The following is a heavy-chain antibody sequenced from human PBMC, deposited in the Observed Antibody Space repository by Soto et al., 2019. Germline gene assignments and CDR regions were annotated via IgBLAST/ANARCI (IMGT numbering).Heavy chain of an antibody. CDR3: AKDRSSGWDMATRWFDP. D-gene: IGHD6-19*01. CDR2: ISGSGGST. V-gene: IGHV3-23*01. J-gene: IGHJ5*02. Sequence: PGGSLRLSCAASGFTFSSYAMSWVRQAPGKGLEWVSAISGSGGSTYYSDSVKGRFTVSRDNSKNTLYLQMNSLRAEDTAVYYCAKDRSSGWDMATRWFDPWGQGTLVTVSS. CDR1: GFTFSSYA.